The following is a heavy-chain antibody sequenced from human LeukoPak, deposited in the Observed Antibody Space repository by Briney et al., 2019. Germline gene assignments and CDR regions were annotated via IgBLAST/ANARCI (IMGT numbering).Heavy chain of an antibody. CDR1: GGSISSGSYY. J-gene: IGHJ5*02. V-gene: IGHV4-61*09. CDR3: ARANRIAVAGT. Sequence: SETLSPTCTVSGGSISSGSYYWSWIRQPAGKGLEWIGHIYTSGSTNYNPSLKSRVTISVDTSKNQFSLKLSSVTAADTAVYYCARANRIAVAGTWGQGTLVTVSS. CDR2: IYTSGST. D-gene: IGHD6-19*01.